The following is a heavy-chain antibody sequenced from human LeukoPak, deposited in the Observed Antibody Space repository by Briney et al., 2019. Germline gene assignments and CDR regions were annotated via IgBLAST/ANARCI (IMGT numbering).Heavy chain of an antibody. Sequence: GGSLRLSCAASGFTFSDYYMSWIRQAPGKGLEWVSYISSSGSTIYYADSAKGRFTISRDNAKNTLYLQMNSLRAEDTAVYYCARVLPHCSSTSCLSGYYYYYMDVWGKGTTVTVSS. CDR1: GFTFSDYY. J-gene: IGHJ6*03. V-gene: IGHV3-11*04. CDR2: ISSSGSTI. CDR3: ARVLPHCSSTSCLSGYYYYYMDV. D-gene: IGHD2-2*01.